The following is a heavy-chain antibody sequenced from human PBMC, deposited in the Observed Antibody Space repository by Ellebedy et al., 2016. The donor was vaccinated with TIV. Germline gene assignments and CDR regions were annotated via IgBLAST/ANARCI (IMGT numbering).Heavy chain of an antibody. CDR3: ARDASHLGY. J-gene: IGHJ4*02. CDR1: GYTFTSYG. CDR2: INPSGGST. Sequence: ASVKVSCXASGYTFTSYGISWVRQAPGQGLEWMGIINPSGGSTSYAQKFQGRVTMTRDTSTSTVYMELSSLRSEDTAVYYCARDASHLGYWGQGTLVTVSS. V-gene: IGHV1-46*01.